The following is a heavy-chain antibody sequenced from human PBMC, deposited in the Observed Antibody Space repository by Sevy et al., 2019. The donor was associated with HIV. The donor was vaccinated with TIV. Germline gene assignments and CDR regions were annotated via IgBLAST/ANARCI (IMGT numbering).Heavy chain of an antibody. Sequence: ASVKVSCKASGYTFTGYYMHWVRQAPGQGLEWMGWINPNSGGTKYAQKFQGRVTMTRDTSISTAYIERSRQRSDDTARYYCAKERVYCSGGTCKPGGWFDPWGQGTLVTVSS. CDR3: AKERVYCSGGTCKPGGWFDP. CDR1: GYTFTGYY. V-gene: IGHV1-2*02. CDR2: INPNSGGT. D-gene: IGHD2-15*01. J-gene: IGHJ5*02.